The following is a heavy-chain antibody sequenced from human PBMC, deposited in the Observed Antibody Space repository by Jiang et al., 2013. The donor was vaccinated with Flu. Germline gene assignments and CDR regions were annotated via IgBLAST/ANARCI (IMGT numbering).Heavy chain of an antibody. J-gene: IGHJ4*02. CDR3: AHIRETIQLWVPFDY. CDR2: IYWDDDK. V-gene: IGHV2-5*02. D-gene: IGHD5-18*01. CDR1: GFSLSTSGVG. Sequence: KPTQTLTLTCTFSGFSLSTSGVGVGWIRQPPGKALEWPALIYWDDDKRYSPSLKSRLTITKDTSKNQVVLTMTNMDPVDTATYYCAHIRETIQLWVPFDYWGQGTLVTVSS.